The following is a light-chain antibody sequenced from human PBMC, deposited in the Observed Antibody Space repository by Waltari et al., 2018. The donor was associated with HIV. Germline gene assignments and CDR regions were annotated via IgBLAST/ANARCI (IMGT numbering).Light chain of an antibody. V-gene: IGLV3-19*01. CDR1: SLRSYY. CDR3: NSRDSSDTHVV. CDR2: GKN. J-gene: IGLJ2*01. Sequence: SSELTQDPAVSVALGQTVRITCPGNSLRSYYASWYQQKPGQAPVLVIYGKNNRPSGIPDRFSGSSSGNTASLTITGTQAEDEADYYCNSRDSSDTHVVFGGGTKLTVL.